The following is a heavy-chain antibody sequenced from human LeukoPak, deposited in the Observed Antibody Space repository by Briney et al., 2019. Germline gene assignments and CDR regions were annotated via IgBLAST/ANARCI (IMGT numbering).Heavy chain of an antibody. CDR2: INPNSGDT. Sequence: ASVKASCKASGYTFTGYYMHWVRQAPGQGLEWMGRINPNSGDTNYAQKFQGRVTMTRDTSITTAYMELNRLRSEDTAVYYCAILLWFGESLPDYWGQGTLVTVSS. J-gene: IGHJ4*02. V-gene: IGHV1-2*06. CDR1: GYTFTGYY. D-gene: IGHD3-10*01. CDR3: AILLWFGESLPDY.